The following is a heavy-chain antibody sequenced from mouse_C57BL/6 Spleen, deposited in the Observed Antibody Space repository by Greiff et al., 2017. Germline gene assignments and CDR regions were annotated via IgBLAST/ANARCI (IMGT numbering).Heavy chain of an antibody. CDR1: GYSFTDYN. V-gene: IGHV1-39*01. CDR2: INPNYGTT. CDR3: ARYYGIFYFDY. J-gene: IGHJ2*01. D-gene: IGHD1-1*01. Sequence: EVQLQQSGPELVKPGASVKISCKASGYSFTDYNMNWVKQSTGKSLEWIGVINPNYGTTSYNQKFKGKATLTVDQSSSTAYMQINSLTSEDSEYYYCARYYGIFYFDYWGQGTTLTVSS.